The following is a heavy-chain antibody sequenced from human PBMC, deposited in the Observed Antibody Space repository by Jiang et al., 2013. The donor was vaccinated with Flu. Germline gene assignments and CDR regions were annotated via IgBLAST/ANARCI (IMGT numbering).Heavy chain of an antibody. CDR1: GFTFSSYG. Sequence: QLLESGGGVVQPGRSLRLSCAASGFTFSSYGMHWVRQAPGKGLEWVAVIWYDGSNKYYADSVKGRFTISRDNSKNTLYLQMNSLRAEDTAVYYCARGTGLQLWPEDIDYWGQGTLVTVSS. J-gene: IGHJ4*02. D-gene: IGHD5-18*01. CDR2: IWYDGSNK. CDR3: ARGTGLQLWPEDIDY. V-gene: IGHV3-33*01.